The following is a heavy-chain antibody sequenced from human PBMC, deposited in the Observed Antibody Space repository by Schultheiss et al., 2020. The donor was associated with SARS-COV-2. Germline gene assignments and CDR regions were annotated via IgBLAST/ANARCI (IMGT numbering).Heavy chain of an antibody. V-gene: IGHV3-48*01. CDR3: ATTMVRGVITIPLYFDY. Sequence: GGSLRLSCAASGFTFSSYSMNWVRQAPGKGLEWVSYISSSGSTIYYADSVKGRFTISRDNSKNTLYLQMNSLRAEDTAVYYCATTMVRGVITIPLYFDYWGQGTLVTVSS. CDR1: GFTFSSYS. J-gene: IGHJ4*02. CDR2: ISSSGSTI. D-gene: IGHD3-10*01.